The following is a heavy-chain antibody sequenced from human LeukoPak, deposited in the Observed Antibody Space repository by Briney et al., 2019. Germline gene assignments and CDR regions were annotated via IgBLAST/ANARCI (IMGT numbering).Heavy chain of an antibody. J-gene: IGHJ5*02. CDR3: ARIGRVGYSYGMPHWFDP. Sequence: SETLSLTCTVSGGSISSYYWSWIRQPPGKGLEWIGYIYYSGSTNYNPSLKSRVTISVDTSKNQFSLKLSSVTAADTAVYYCARIGRVGYSYGMPHWFDPWGQGTLVTVSS. V-gene: IGHV4-59*01. CDR1: GGSISSYY. CDR2: IYYSGST. D-gene: IGHD5-18*01.